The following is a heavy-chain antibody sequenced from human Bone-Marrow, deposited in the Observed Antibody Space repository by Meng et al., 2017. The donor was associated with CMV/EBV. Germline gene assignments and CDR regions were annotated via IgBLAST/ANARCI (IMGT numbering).Heavy chain of an antibody. D-gene: IGHD1-7*01. CDR1: GGSISSYY. J-gene: IGHJ4*02. CDR3: ARGREVELNGY. CDR2: IYYSGST. Sequence: SEPLSLTCTVSGGSISSYYWSWIRQPPGEGLEWIGYIYYSGSTKYNPSLKSRVTMSMDTSKNQFSLRLSSVTTADTAVYYCARGREVELNGYWGQGTLVTVSS. V-gene: IGHV4-59*01.